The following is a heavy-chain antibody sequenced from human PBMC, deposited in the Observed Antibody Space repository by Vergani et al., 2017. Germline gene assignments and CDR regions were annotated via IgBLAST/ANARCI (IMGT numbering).Heavy chain of an antibody. D-gene: IGHD5-12*01. CDR3: ARVFLSVATIGGPFDN. Sequence: QVQLQESGPGLVKPSETLSLTCTVSGYSISSGYYWGWIRQPPGKGLEWIGSIYHSGSTYYNPSLKSRVTISVDTSKNQFSLKLSSVTAADTAGYYCARVFLSVATIGGPFDNWGQGTLVTVSS. J-gene: IGHJ4*02. CDR2: IYHSGST. V-gene: IGHV4-38-2*02. CDR1: GYSISSGYY.